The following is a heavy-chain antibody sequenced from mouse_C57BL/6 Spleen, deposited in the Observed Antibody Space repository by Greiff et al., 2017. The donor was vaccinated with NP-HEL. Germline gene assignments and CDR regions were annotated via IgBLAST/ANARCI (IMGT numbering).Heavy chain of an antibody. J-gene: IGHJ4*01. Sequence: VQLQQSGPGMVKPSQSLSLTCTVTGYSITSGYDWHWIRHFPGNKLEWMGYISYSGSTNYNPSLKSRISITHDPSKNHFFLKLNSVTTEDTATYYCARDLMDYWGKGTSVTVSS. CDR1: GYSITSGYD. CDR3: ARDLMDY. V-gene: IGHV3-1*01. CDR2: ISYSGST.